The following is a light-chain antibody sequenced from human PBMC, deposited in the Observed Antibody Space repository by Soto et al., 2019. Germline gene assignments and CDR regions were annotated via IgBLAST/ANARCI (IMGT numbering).Light chain of an antibody. V-gene: IGKV1-5*01. CDR3: QQYNTYPYT. CDR2: DAS. Sequence: DIQMTQSPSTLSASVGDRVTITCRASQSISSWLAWYQQKPGKAPDLLIYDASTLESGVPSRFSGSESGTEFILTISDLQPDDFATYYGQQYNTYPYTFGQGTKLEIK. CDR1: QSISSW. J-gene: IGKJ2*01.